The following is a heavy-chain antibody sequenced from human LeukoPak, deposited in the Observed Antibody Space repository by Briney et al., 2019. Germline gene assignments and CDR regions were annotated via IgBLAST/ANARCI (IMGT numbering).Heavy chain of an antibody. CDR3: AYSSGWGFYYYGMDA. CDR2: IYTSGST. CDR1: GGSISSYY. J-gene: IGHJ6*02. V-gene: IGHV4-4*09. Sequence: KTSETLSLTCTVSGGSISSYYWSWIRQPPGKGLEWIGYIYTSGSTNYNPSLKSRVTISVDTSKNQFSLKLSSVTAADTAVYYCAYSSGWGFYYYGMDAWGQGTTVTVSS. D-gene: IGHD6-19*01.